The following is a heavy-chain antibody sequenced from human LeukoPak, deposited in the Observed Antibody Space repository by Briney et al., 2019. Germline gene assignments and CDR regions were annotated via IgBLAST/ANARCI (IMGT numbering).Heavy chain of an antibody. Sequence: GGSLRLSCAASGFTFSSYAMSWVRQAPGKGLEWVSVISGSGGSTYYADSVKGRFTISRDNSKNTLYLQMSSLRAEDTAVYYCAKCPGSGSYLGYYFDYWGQGTLVTVSS. V-gene: IGHV3-23*01. D-gene: IGHD6-19*01. CDR2: ISGSGGST. CDR1: GFTFSSYA. CDR3: AKCPGSGSYLGYYFDY. J-gene: IGHJ4*02.